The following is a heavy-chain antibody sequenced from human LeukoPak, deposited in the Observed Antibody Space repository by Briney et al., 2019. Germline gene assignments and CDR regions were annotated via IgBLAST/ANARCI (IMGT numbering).Heavy chain of an antibody. CDR3: ARGAYYYDSSGSLDY. D-gene: IGHD3-22*01. CDR1: GYTFTSYD. J-gene: IGHJ4*02. CDR2: MNPNSGNT. Sequence: ASVKVSCKASGYTFTSYDINWVRQATGRGLEWMGWMNPNSGNTGYAQKFQGRVTMTRNTSISTAYMELSSLRSEDTAVYYCARGAYYYDSSGSLDYWGQGTLVTVS. V-gene: IGHV1-8*01.